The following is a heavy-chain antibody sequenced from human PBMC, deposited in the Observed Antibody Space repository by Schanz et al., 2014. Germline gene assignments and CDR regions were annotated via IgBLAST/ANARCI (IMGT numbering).Heavy chain of an antibody. J-gene: IGHJ4*02. V-gene: IGHV1-18*01. CDR1: GYTLTGFV. Sequence: QVQLVQSGAEVKKPGASVKVSCKASGYTLTGFVVSWVRQAPGQGREWMGWISAYSGNSKYAQKLQGRVTMTTDTSTNTAYMELRSLTSDDTAVYYCARGFLASGGKTFDCWGQGTLVTVSS. D-gene: IGHD1-26*01. CDR2: ISAYSGNS. CDR3: ARGFLASGGKTFDC.